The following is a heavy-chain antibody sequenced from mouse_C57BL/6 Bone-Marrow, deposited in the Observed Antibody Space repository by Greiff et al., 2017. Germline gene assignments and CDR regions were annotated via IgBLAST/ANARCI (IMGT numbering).Heavy chain of an antibody. CDR3: TRKMRWLLPPYAMDY. D-gene: IGHD2-3*01. J-gene: IGHJ4*01. CDR2: IDPETGGT. Sequence: QVQLKQSGAELVRPGASVTLSCKASGYTFTDYEMHWVKQTPVHGLEWIGAIDPETGGTAYNQKFKGKAILTADKSSSTAYMELRSLTSEDSAVYYCTRKMRWLLPPYAMDYWGQGTSVTVSS. CDR1: GYTFTDYE. V-gene: IGHV1-15*01.